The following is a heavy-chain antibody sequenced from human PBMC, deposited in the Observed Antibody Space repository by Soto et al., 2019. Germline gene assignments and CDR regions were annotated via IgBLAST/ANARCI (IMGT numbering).Heavy chain of an antibody. V-gene: IGHV4-59*08. CDR1: GGSISIND. CDR3: TSDRTFDY. J-gene: IGHJ4*02. CDR2: IYYSGST. Sequence: PSETLSLTCAVSGGSISINDWWSWIRQPPGKGLEWIGYIYYSGSTNYNPSLKSRVTISVDTSKNQFSLKLSSVTAADTAVYYCTSDRTFDYWGQGTLVTVSS.